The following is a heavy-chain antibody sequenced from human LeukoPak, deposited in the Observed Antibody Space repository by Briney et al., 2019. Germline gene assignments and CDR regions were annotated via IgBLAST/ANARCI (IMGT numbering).Heavy chain of an antibody. V-gene: IGHV4-34*01. D-gene: IGHD2-2*01. CDR3: ASFGRGVPAAIPSY. CDR1: GGSFSSYY. CDR2: INHSGST. J-gene: IGHJ4*02. Sequence: SETLSLTCAVYGGSFSSYYWSWIRKPPGKGLEWIGEINHSGSTNYNPSLKSRVTISVDTSKNQFSLKLSSVTAADTAVYYCASFGRGVPAAIPSYWGQGTLVTVSS.